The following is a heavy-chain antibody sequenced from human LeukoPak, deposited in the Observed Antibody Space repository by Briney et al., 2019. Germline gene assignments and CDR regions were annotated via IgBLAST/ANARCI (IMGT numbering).Heavy chain of an antibody. V-gene: IGHV3-64*01. CDR2: ISSNGGST. CDR3: ARGSSPTMIVVVPSTGAFDI. D-gene: IGHD3-22*01. J-gene: IGHJ3*02. Sequence: GSLRLSCAASGFTFSSYAMHWVRQAPGKGLEYVSAISSNGGSTYYANSVKGRFTISRDNSKNTLYLQMGSLRAEDMAVYYCARGSSPTMIVVVPSTGAFDIWGQGTMVTVSS. CDR1: GFTFSSYA.